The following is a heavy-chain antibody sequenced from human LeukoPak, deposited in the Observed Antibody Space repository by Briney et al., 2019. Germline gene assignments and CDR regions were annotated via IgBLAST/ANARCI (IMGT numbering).Heavy chain of an antibody. J-gene: IGHJ4*02. V-gene: IGHV4-59*12. CDR2: VYYNGSA. D-gene: IGHD1-14*01. CDR3: ARRFRNPPRLVPTYYFDY. Sequence: SETLSLTCTVSGDSINYYYWSWIRRSPGKGLEWIGYVYYNGSAKYNPSLKGRVTISVDTSKNQFSLKLSSVTAADTAVYYCARRFRNPPRLVPTYYFDYWGQGTLVTVSS. CDR1: GDSINYYY.